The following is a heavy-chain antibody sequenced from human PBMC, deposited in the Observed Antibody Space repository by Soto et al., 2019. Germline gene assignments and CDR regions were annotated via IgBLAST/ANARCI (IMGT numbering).Heavy chain of an antibody. Sequence: QVQLQESGPGLVKPSQTLSLTCTVSGGSISSGDYYWSWIRQPPGKGLEWIGYIYYSGSTYYNPSLKSRVTISVDTSKNQFSLKLSSVTAADTAVYYCARGRRSHTGFPLYYFDYWGQGTLVTVSS. CDR1: GGSISSGDYY. CDR3: ARGRRSHTGFPLYYFDY. V-gene: IGHV4-30-4*01. CDR2: IYYSGST. D-gene: IGHD5-18*01. J-gene: IGHJ4*02.